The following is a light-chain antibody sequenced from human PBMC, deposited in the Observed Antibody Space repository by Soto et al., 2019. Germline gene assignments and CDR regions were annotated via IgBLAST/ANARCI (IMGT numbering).Light chain of an antibody. CDR1: SSDVGGYNY. CDR2: GVT. J-gene: IGLJ3*02. V-gene: IGLV2-14*01. CDR3: SSYTRSSTLRV. Sequence: QSALTQPASVSGSPGQSITISCTGTSSDVGGYNYVSWYQQHPGNAPKLMIYGVTNRPSGVSNRFSGSKSGNTASLTISGLQAEDEADYYCSSYTRSSTLRVFGGGTQLTVL.